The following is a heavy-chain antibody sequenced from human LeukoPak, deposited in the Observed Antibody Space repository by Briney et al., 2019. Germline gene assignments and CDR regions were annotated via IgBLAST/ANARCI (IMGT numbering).Heavy chain of an antibody. CDR2: LRGDGTSA. D-gene: IGHD2-8*01. J-gene: IGHJ4*02. V-gene: IGHV3-74*03. Sequence: GGSLRLSCAASGFTFSSYWLSWVRQVSGKGLGCVARLRGDGTSATYADSVKGRFTISRDNAKNTLFLQMNSLRVEDTAVYYCARDFHAVHFDSWGQGTLVAVSS. CDR3: ARDFHAVHFDS. CDR1: GFTFSSYW.